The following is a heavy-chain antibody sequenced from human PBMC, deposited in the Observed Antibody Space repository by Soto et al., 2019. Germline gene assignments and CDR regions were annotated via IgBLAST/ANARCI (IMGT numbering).Heavy chain of an antibody. V-gene: IGHV4-34*01. CDR3: STRAYDTNGYYRLDP. Sequence: SETLSLTCAVYGESFSGHSWTWIRQSPGKGLEWIGDINHSGRVNYSPSLKSRVTISLDTSKNQFSLTLSAVTAADTAMYYCSTRAYDTNGYYRLDPCGQGTLVTVSS. D-gene: IGHD3-22*01. CDR2: INHSGRV. J-gene: IGHJ5*01. CDR1: GESFSGHS.